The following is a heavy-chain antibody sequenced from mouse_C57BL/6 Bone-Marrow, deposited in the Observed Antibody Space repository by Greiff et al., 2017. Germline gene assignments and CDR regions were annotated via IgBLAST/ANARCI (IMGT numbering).Heavy chain of an antibody. V-gene: IGHV1-18*01. J-gene: IGHJ3*01. Sequence: EVQLHQSGPELVKPGASVTIPCKASGYTFTDYNMDWVKQSHGKSLAWIGDLTPNNGGTIYNQKFKGKATLTVDKSSSTAYMERRSLTSEYTSVYYWAISTMVTSWGFAYWGQGTLVTVAA. CDR3: AISTMVTSWGFAY. D-gene: IGHD2-1*01. CDR1: GYTFTDYN. CDR2: LTPNNGGT.